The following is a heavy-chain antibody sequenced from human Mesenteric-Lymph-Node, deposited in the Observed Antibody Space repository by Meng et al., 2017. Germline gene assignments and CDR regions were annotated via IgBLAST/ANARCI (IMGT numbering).Heavy chain of an antibody. Sequence: QLPRQEPGPGLVKPSETLSLTCTISGASIGSNTHYWGWIRQSPGKGLEWIGEINDSGDTNYNPSLKSRVTISVDTSKNQFSLKLSSVTAEDTAVYYCARHGRGWFDPWGQGTLVTVSS. J-gene: IGHJ5*02. CDR2: INDSGDT. V-gene: IGHV4-39*01. D-gene: IGHD3-10*01. CDR1: GASIGSNTHY. CDR3: ARHGRGWFDP.